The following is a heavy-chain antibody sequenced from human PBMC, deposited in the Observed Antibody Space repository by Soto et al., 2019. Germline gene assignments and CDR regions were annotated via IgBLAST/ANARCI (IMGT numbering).Heavy chain of an antibody. Sequence: GGSLRLSCAASGFTFSSYGMHWVRQAPGKGLEWVAVIWYDGSNKYYADSVKGRFTISRDNSKNTLYLQMNSLRAEDTAVYYCARADYDILTSHPGSFDYWGQGTLVTVSS. J-gene: IGHJ4*02. V-gene: IGHV3-33*01. D-gene: IGHD3-9*01. CDR2: IWYDGSNK. CDR3: ARADYDILTSHPGSFDY. CDR1: GFTFSSYG.